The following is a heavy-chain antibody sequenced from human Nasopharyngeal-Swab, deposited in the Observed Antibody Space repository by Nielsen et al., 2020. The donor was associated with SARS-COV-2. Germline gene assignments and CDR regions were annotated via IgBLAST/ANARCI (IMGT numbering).Heavy chain of an antibody. J-gene: IGHJ4*02. Sequence: GESLKISCAASGFTFSSYGMHWVRQAPGKGLEWVAVISYDGSNKYYADSVKGRFTISRDNSKNTLYLQMNSLRAEDTAVYYCAKFLTMTDYWGQGTLVTVSS. CDR2: ISYDGSNK. D-gene: IGHD3-22*01. CDR1: GFTFSSYG. V-gene: IGHV3-30*18. CDR3: AKFLTMTDY.